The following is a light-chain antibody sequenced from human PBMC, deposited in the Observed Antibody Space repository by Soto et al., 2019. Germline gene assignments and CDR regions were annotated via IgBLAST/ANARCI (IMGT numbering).Light chain of an antibody. V-gene: IGLV2-8*01. Sequence: QSVLTQPPSASGSPGQSVTISCTGTSSDVGGYHYVSWYQHHPGKAPKLMIYEVSKRPSGVPDRFSGSKSGNTASLTVSGLQAEDEADYYCNSYAGSDNFVIFGGGTKLTVL. CDR1: SSDVGGYHY. CDR3: NSYAGSDNFVI. CDR2: EVS. J-gene: IGLJ2*01.